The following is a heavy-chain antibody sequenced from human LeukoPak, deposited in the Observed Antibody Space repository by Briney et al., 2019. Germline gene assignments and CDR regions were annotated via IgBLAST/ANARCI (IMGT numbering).Heavy chain of an antibody. J-gene: IGHJ1*01. V-gene: IGHV1-18*01. Sequence: ASVKVSCKASGYTFTSYGISWVRQAPGQGLEWMGWISAYNGNTNYAQKLQGRVTMTTDTSTSTAYMELRSLGSDDTAVYYCARDPSGDYYGSGSPEYFQHWGQGTLVTVSS. CDR3: ARDPSGDYYGSGSPEYFQH. CDR2: ISAYNGNT. CDR1: GYTFTSYG. D-gene: IGHD3-10*01.